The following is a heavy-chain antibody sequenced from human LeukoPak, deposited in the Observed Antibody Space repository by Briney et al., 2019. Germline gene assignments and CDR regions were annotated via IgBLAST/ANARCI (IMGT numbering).Heavy chain of an antibody. CDR1: GITFSSYW. CDR3: ARGPYQSGRYYVGDY. CDR2: INSDGTSA. D-gene: IGHD1-26*01. J-gene: IGHJ4*02. Sequence: GGSLRLSCAASGITFSSYWMHWVRQAPGEGLVWVSRINSDGTSATYADSVKGRFTISRDNAKNTLYLQMNSLRVEDTALYYCARGPYQSGRYYVGDYWGQGTLVTVSS. V-gene: IGHV3-74*01.